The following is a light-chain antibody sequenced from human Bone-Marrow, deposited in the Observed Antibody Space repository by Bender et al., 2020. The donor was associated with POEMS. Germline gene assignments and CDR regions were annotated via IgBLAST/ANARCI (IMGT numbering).Light chain of an antibody. CDR3: SSYSGSNILV. Sequence: QSVLTQPPSASGTPGQSVIISCSGTDSNFGGNNVNWYQHLPGTAPRLVVYSNYQRPSGVPARFSGSKSGTSASLAISDIQSEDEGDYYCSSYSGSNILVFGGGTKLTVL. J-gene: IGLJ2*01. CDR2: SNY. V-gene: IGLV1-44*01. CDR1: DSNFGGNN.